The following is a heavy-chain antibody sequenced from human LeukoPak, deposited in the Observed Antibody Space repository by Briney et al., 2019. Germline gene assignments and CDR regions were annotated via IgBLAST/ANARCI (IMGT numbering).Heavy chain of an antibody. Sequence: GGSLRLSCAASGLSISDNYMSWVRQAPGKGLEWVSIIHSGGNIYYADSVKGRFTISRDKSKNTLYLQMNSLRAEDTAVYYCARDRGYAMDVWGQGTTVTVSS. CDR2: IHSGGNI. D-gene: IGHD1-1*01. CDR1: GLSISDNY. V-gene: IGHV3-53*01. CDR3: ARDRGYAMDV. J-gene: IGHJ6*02.